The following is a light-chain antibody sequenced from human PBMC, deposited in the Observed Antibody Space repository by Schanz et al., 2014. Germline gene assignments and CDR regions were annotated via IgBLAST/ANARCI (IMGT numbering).Light chain of an antibody. CDR2: DVS. J-gene: IGLJ2*01. CDR3: CSYAGSSTLV. Sequence: QSALTQPASVSGSPGQSITISCTGTSSDVGGYNYVSWYQHHPGKAPKLIISDVSDRPSGVSNRFSGSKSDNTASLTISGLQAEDEADYYCCSYAGSSTLVFGGGTKVTVL. V-gene: IGLV2-14*03. CDR1: SSDVGGYNY.